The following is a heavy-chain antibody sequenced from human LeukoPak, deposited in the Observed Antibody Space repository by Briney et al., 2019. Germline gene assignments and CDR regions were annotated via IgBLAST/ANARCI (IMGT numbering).Heavy chain of an antibody. V-gene: IGHV3-30*03. CDR2: ISYDGSTK. CDR3: VRYSSRTALDS. D-gene: IGHD6-13*01. Sequence: GGSLRLSCEASGFTFNTYAIYWVRQAPGKGLEWVAVISYDGSTKYYADSVKGRFTISRDNSKNTLFLQMNSLRAEDTAVYNRVRYSSRTALDSWGQGTLVTVSS. CDR1: GFTFNTYA. J-gene: IGHJ4*02.